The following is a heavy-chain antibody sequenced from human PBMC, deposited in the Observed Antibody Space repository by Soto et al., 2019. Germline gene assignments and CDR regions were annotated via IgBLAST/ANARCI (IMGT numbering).Heavy chain of an antibody. CDR3: ARGPGGNSAFDD. CDR1: GFTLSSYW. J-gene: IGHJ4*02. Sequence: PGGSLRLSCAASGFTLSSYWMHWVRQVPGKGLVWVSRINSDGSSTTYADTVKGRFTISRDNAKNTLYLQMNSLRAEDTAVYYCARGPGGNSAFDDWGQGTLVTVSS. D-gene: IGHD2-21*02. CDR2: INSDGSST. V-gene: IGHV3-74*01.